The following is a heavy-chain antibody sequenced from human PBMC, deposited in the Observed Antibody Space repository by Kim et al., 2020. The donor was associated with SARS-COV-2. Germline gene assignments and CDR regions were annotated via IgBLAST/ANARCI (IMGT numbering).Heavy chain of an antibody. CDR2: IYYSGST. D-gene: IGHD1-26*01. J-gene: IGHJ5*02. CDR3: ARGGLVGATKLNWFDP. Sequence: SETLSLTCTVSGGSISSYYWSWIRQPPGKGLEWIGYIYYSGSTNYNPSLKSRVTISVDTSKNQFSLKLSSVTAADTAVYYCARGGLVGATKLNWFDPWGQGTLVTVSS. V-gene: IGHV4-59*13. CDR1: GGSISSYY.